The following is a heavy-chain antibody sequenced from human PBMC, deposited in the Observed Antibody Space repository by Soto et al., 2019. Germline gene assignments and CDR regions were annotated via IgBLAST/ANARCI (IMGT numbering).Heavy chain of an antibody. CDR3: ARGDDYSDSSAYGSSGY. Sequence: SVKVSCKASGGTFSSYSISWVRQAPGQGLEWMGGIIPIFGTANYAQKFQGRVTITADESTSTAYMELSSLRSEDTAVYYCARGDDYSDSSAYGSSGYWGQGTLVTVSS. CDR2: IIPIFGTA. D-gene: IGHD3-22*01. V-gene: IGHV1-69*13. CDR1: GGTFSSYS. J-gene: IGHJ4*02.